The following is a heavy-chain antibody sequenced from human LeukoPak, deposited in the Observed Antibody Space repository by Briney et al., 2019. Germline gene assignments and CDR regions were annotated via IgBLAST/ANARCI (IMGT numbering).Heavy chain of an antibody. CDR1: GFTFSSDW. CDR2: INTDGSEK. V-gene: IGHV3-7*05. J-gene: IGHJ4*02. D-gene: IGHD2-21*01. Sequence: GGSLRLSCAASGFTFSSDWVSWVRQAPGKGLEWVAHINTDGSEKDYVDSVKGRFTISRDNAKKALYLLINSLRAEDPAVYYCGRVRYHGGEGGYWGQGTLVTVSS. CDR3: GRVRYHGGEGGY.